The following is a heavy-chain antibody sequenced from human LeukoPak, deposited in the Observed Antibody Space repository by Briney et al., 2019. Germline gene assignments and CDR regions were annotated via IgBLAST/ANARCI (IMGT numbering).Heavy chain of an antibody. J-gene: IGHJ5*02. V-gene: IGHV1-69*04. Sequence: GSSVKVSCKASGGTFSSYAISWVRRAPGQGLEWMGRIIPILGIANYAQKFQGRVTITADKSTSTAYMELSSLRSEDTAVYYCARDVVEMATIPSTWGQGTLVTVSS. CDR3: ARDVVEMATIPST. D-gene: IGHD5-24*01. CDR1: GGTFSSYA. CDR2: IIPILGIA.